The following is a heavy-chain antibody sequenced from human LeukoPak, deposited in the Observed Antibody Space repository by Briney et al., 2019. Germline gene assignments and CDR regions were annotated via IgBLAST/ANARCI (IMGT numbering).Heavy chain of an antibody. V-gene: IGHV3-53*01. J-gene: IGHJ3*02. CDR2: IYRGGST. Sequence: GGSLRLSCAASGFTVSSNYMSWVRQAPGKGLEWVAVIYRGGSTFYADSVKGRFTISRDDSKNTLYLQMNSLRAEDTAVYYCARESSYYDFWSGVIPPQLAFDIWGQGTMVTVSS. CDR3: ARESSYYDFWSGVIPPQLAFDI. CDR1: GFTVSSNY. D-gene: IGHD3-3*01.